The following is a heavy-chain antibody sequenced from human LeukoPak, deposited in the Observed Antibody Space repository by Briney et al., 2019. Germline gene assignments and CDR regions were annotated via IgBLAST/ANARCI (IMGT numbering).Heavy chain of an antibody. J-gene: IGHJ4*02. V-gene: IGHV5-51*01. D-gene: IGHD1/OR15-1a*01. CDR1: GYSFTSYW. Sequence: GESLQISCQGSGYSFTSYWTGWVRQMPGKGLEWMGIIYPGDSDTRYSPSFQGQVTISADKSISTACLQWSSLKASDTAMYYCAAGGNSNKYYFDYWGQGTLVTVSS. CDR3: AAGGNSNKYYFDY. CDR2: IYPGDSDT.